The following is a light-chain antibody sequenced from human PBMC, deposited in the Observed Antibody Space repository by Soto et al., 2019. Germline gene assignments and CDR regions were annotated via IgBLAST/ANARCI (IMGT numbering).Light chain of an antibody. V-gene: IGLV2-14*01. CDR1: SSDVGGYNY. CDR3: SSYTSSSTLV. J-gene: IGLJ2*01. Sequence: QSALTQPASVSGSPGQSITISCTGTSSDVGGYNYVSWYQQHPGKAPKLMIYEVSNRPSGVSNRFSCSKSGTTASLTITGLQAEDDDDYYYSSYTSSSTLVFGRGTKLTVL. CDR2: EVS.